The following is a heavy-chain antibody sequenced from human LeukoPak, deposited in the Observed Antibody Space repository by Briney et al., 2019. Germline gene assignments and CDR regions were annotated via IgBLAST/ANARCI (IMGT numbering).Heavy chain of an antibody. V-gene: IGHV1-18*01. CDR2: ISAYNGNT. CDR3: ARDSADCSGGSCYSAEYFQH. CDR1: GYTFTSYG. Sequence: ASVKVSCKASGYTFTSYGISWVRQAPGHGLEWMAWISAYNGNTNYAQQFQGRVTMTTDTSTSTAYMELRSLRSDDTAVYYCARDSADCSGGSCYSAEYFQHWGQGTLVTVSS. D-gene: IGHD2-15*01. J-gene: IGHJ1*01.